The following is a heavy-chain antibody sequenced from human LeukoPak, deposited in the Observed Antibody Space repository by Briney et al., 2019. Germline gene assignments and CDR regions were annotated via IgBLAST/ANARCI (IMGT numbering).Heavy chain of an antibody. V-gene: IGHV4-59*01. CDR1: GGSISSYY. CDR3: ARSSVHGMDV. Sequence: PSETLSLTCTVSGGSISSYYWSWIRQPPGKGLGWIGYIYYSGSTNYNPSLKSRVTISVDTSKNQFSLKLSSVTAADTAVYYCARSSVHGMDVWGQGTTVTVSS. J-gene: IGHJ6*02. CDR2: IYYSGST. D-gene: IGHD6-6*01.